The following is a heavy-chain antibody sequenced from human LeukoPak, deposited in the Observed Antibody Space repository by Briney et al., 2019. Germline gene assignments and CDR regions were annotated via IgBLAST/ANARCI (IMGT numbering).Heavy chain of an antibody. CDR1: GFTFSSIA. D-gene: IGHD2-21*01. J-gene: IGHJ4*02. CDR2: IGSNGADT. CDR3: GEGGGGHYDY. Sequence: GGSLRLSCAASGFTFSSIAMTWARQAPGKGLQWVSAIGSNGADTYYADSVKGRFTISRDNSKNTLYLQMNSLRAEDTAVYFCGEGGGGHYDYWGQGTLVTVSS. V-gene: IGHV3-23*01.